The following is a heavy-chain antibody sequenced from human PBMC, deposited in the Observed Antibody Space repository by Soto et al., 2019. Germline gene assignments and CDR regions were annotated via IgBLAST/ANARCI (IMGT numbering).Heavy chain of an antibody. CDR1: GDTFTTYD. Sequence: ASVKVSCKASGDTFTTYDINWVRQATGHGLEWMGWINPNSGNIGYAQRFQGRVTMTRDTAIRTAYMEVSSLRSDDTAVYYCTTVLTHFDWFGSTEYFDYWGQGTLVTVSS. D-gene: IGHD3-9*01. CDR2: INPNSGNI. CDR3: TTVLTHFDWFGSTEYFDY. J-gene: IGHJ4*02. V-gene: IGHV1-8*01.